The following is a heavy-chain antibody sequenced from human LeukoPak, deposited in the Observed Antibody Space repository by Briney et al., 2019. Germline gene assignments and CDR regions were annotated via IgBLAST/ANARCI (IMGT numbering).Heavy chain of an antibody. V-gene: IGHV1-2*02. J-gene: IGHJ4*02. Sequence: ASVKVSFKASGYTFTGYYVHWVRQAPGQGLEWMEWINPNSGGTNYAQKFQGRVTMTRDTSISTAYMELSRLRSDDTAVYYCARYVMGLDFWGQGTLVTVSS. CDR3: ARYVMGLDF. CDR1: GYTFTGYY. D-gene: IGHD2-8*01. CDR2: INPNSGGT.